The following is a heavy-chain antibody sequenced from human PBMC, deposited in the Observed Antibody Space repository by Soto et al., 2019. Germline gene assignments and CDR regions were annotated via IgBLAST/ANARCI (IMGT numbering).Heavy chain of an antibody. CDR3: AAIREVDV. Sequence: PGGSLRLSCAASGFTFSSYAMHWVRQAPDKGLEWVALISYDGYSKWYADAVKGRFTISRDNSNNTLFLEMNSLRADDTAVYFCAAIREVDVWGQGTTVTVSS. CDR1: GFTFSSYA. D-gene: IGHD1-26*01. J-gene: IGHJ6*02. V-gene: IGHV3-30*03. CDR2: ISYDGYSK.